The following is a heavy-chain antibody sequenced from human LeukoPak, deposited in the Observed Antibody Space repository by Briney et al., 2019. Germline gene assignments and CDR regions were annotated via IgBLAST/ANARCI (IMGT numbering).Heavy chain of an antibody. D-gene: IGHD3-22*01. V-gene: IGHV5-51*01. CDR1: GYSFTSYW. CDR2: IYPGDSDT. J-gene: IGHJ6*04. CDR3: ARLLTYYYDSSGLMDV. Sequence: GESLKISCKGSGYSFTSYWIGWVRQMPGKGLEWMGIIYPGDSDTRYSPSFQGQVTISADKSISTAYLQWSSLKASDTAMYYCARLLTYYYDSSGLMDVWGKGTTVTVSS.